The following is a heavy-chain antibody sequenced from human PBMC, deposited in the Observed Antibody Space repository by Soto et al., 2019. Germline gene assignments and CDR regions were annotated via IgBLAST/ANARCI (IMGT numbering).Heavy chain of an antibody. CDR1: GYQFPSYY. Sequence: VKVSSTASGYQFPSYYMPWVRQAPGQGLEWMGIINPSGGSTSYAQKFQGRVTMTRDTSTSTVYMELSSLRSEDTAVYYCARLHYDYYYYGMDVCGQGPTVTVP. J-gene: IGHJ6*01. CDR2: INPSGGST. V-gene: IGHV1-46*01. CDR3: ARLHYDYYYYGMDV. D-gene: IGHD3-16*01.